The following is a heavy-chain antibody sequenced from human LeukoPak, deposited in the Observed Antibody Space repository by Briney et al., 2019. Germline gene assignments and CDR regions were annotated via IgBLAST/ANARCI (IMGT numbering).Heavy chain of an antibody. CDR2: ISWNSGSI. V-gene: IGHV3-9*01. CDR3: AKGGATRPKGYDFWSGYFRSGGYYFDY. J-gene: IGHJ4*02. Sequence: GGSLRLSCAASGFTFDDYAMHWVRQAPGKGLEWVSGISWNSGSIGYADSVKGRFTISRDNAKNSLYLQMNSLRAEDTALYYCAKGGATRPKGYDFWSGYFRSGGYYFDYWGQGTLVTVSS. CDR1: GFTFDDYA. D-gene: IGHD3-3*01.